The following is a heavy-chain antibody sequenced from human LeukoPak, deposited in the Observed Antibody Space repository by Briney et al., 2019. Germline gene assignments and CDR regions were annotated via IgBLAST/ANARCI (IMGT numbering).Heavy chain of an antibody. Sequence: PGGSLRLSCAASGFTFSSYGMHWVRQAPGKGLEWVAVIWYDGSNKYYADSVKGRFTISRDNSKNTLYLQMNSLRAEDTAVYYCAKDGSWNDDGGDYWSQGTLVTVSS. D-gene: IGHD1-1*01. CDR3: AKDGSWNDDGGDY. CDR2: IWYDGSNK. J-gene: IGHJ4*02. V-gene: IGHV3-33*06. CDR1: GFTFSSYG.